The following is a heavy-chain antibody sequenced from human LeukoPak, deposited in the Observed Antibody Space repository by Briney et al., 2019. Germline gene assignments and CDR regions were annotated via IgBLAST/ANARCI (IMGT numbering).Heavy chain of an antibody. CDR2: ISAYNGNT. CDR3: ARGGLVRGSGWYGPHRPSYFDY. Sequence: ASVKVSCKASGYTFTSYGISWVRQAPGQGLEWMGWISAYNGNTNYAQELQGRVTMTTDTSTSTAYMELRSLRSDDTAVYYCARGGLVRGSGWYGPHRPSYFDYWGQGTLVTVSS. J-gene: IGHJ4*02. CDR1: GYTFTSYG. V-gene: IGHV1-18*04. D-gene: IGHD6-19*01.